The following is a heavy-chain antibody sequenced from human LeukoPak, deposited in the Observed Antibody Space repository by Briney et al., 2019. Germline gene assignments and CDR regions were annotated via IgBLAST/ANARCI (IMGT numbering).Heavy chain of an antibody. V-gene: IGHV1-69*13. CDR3: ARSGTSFNWFDP. CDR1: GGTFSSYA. J-gene: IGHJ5*02. CDR2: IIPIFGTA. D-gene: IGHD6-25*01. Sequence: ASVKVSCKASGGTFSSYAISWVQQAPGQGLEWMGGIIPIFGTANYAQKFQGRVTITADESTSTAYMELSSLRSEDTAVYYCARSGTSFNWFDPWGQGTLVTVSS.